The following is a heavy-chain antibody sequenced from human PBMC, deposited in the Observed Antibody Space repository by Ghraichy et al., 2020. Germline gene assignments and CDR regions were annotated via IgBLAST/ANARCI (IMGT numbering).Heavy chain of an antibody. V-gene: IGHV1-2*02. CDR3: ARGVRKDDMSGFYNPYYYYGMDV. J-gene: IGHJ6*02. D-gene: IGHD3-22*01. Sequence: ASVKVSCKASGYSFTGYYIHWVRQAPGQGLEWMGWINPNSGATNSAQNFQGRVTMTRDTSTTTAYMELSSLKSDGTALYYCARGVRKDDMSGFYNPYYYYGMDVWGQGTTVTVSS. CDR1: GYSFTGYY. CDR2: INPNSGAT.